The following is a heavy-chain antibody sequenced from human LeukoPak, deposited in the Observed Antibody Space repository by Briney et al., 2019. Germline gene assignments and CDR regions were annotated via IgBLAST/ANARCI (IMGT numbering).Heavy chain of an antibody. V-gene: IGHV4-34*01. CDR3: AGSSRGYKDY. Sequence: PSETLSLTCAVYGGSFSGYYWSWIRQPPGKGLEWIGEINHSGSTNYNPSLKSRVTISVDTSKNQFSLKLSSVTAADTAVYYCAGSSRGYKDYWGQGTLVTVSS. J-gene: IGHJ4*02. CDR1: GGSFSGYY. D-gene: IGHD5-24*01. CDR2: INHSGST.